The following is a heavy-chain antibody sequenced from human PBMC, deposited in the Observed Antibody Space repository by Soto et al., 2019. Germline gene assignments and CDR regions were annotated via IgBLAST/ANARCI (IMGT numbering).Heavy chain of an antibody. D-gene: IGHD6-19*01. J-gene: IGHJ4*02. Sequence: QVQLVQSGAEVKKPGASVRVSCKPSGYSFTAYQIFWVRQATGQGLEWMGWMHPGTGVTDYAQNFQGRVTMTRNSSISAAYMELSSLTSADTAVYYCARGRYINKGYHRGWYIGYWGQGTLVTVSS. CDR2: MHPGTGVT. CDR3: ARGRYINKGYHRGWYIGY. CDR1: GYSFTAYQ. V-gene: IGHV1-8*01.